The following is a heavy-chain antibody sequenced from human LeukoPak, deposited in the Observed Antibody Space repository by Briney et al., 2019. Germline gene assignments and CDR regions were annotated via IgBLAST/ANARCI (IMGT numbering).Heavy chain of an antibody. V-gene: IGHV1-18*01. CDR3: VRVGSAYGDPLEFDF. CDR2: ISGYNANT. CDR1: GYSFNKFG. Sequence: ASVKVSCKGSGYSFNKFGISWVHQAPGQGLEWMGWISGYNANTDSAQKFQDRVTMTTDNSVTTAYLELRSLRSDDTAVYFCVRVGSAYGDPLEFDFWGQGTLVTVSS. J-gene: IGHJ4*02. D-gene: IGHD4-17*01.